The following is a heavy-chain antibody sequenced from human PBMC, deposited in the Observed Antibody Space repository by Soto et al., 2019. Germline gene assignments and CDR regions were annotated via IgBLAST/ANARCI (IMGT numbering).Heavy chain of an antibody. Sequence: ASVKVSCKASGYTFTGYYMHWVRQAPGQGLEWMGWINPNSGGTNYAQKFQGWVTMTRDTSISTAYMELSRLRSDDTAVYYCARDSSGWYSGYYYGMDVWCQGTTVTVSS. CDR3: ARDSSGWYSGYYYGMDV. D-gene: IGHD6-19*01. CDR2: INPNSGGT. CDR1: GYTFTGYY. J-gene: IGHJ6*02. V-gene: IGHV1-2*04.